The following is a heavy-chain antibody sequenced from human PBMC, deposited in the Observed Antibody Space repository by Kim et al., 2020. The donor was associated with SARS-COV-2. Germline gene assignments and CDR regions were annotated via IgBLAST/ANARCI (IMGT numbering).Heavy chain of an antibody. CDR1: GFTLTKYG. CDR2: MSYDGSVK. J-gene: IGHJ3*02. Sequence: GGSLRLSCEASGFTLTKYGMHWVRQAPGTGLEWVAFMSYDGSVKYYGETVKGRFTISRGTSKNTLFLQMDSLRAEDTAVYYCTRGAVSGNDAFGIWGQGSLVTVSS. CDR3: TRGAVSGNDAFGI. D-gene: IGHD6-19*01. V-gene: IGHV3-30*03.